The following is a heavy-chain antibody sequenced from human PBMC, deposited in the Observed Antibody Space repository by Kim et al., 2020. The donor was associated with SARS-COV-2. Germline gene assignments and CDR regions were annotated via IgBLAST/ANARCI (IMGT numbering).Heavy chain of an antibody. CDR1: GGSISSYY. CDR2: IYYSGST. Sequence: SETLSLTCTVSGGSISSYYWSWIRQPPGKGLEWIGYIYYSGSTNYNPSLKSRVTISVDTSKNQFSLKLSSVTAADTAVYYCARVASEGDILTGYYKGLWYFDLWGRGTLVTVSS. J-gene: IGHJ2*01. D-gene: IGHD3-9*01. V-gene: IGHV4-59*01. CDR3: ARVASEGDILTGYYKGLWYFDL.